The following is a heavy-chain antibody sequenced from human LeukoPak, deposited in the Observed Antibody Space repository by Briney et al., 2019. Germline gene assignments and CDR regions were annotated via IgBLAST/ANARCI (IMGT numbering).Heavy chain of an antibody. CDR3: AKIQGGYSYGFWVDLGFDY. Sequence: PGGSLRLSCAASGFTFSSYAMSWVRQAPGKGLEWVSGISGSGGSTDYADSVKGRFTISRDNSKNTLYLQMNSLRAEDTAVYYCAKIQGGYSYGFWVDLGFDYWGQGTLVTVSS. V-gene: IGHV3-23*01. J-gene: IGHJ4*02. D-gene: IGHD5-18*01. CDR2: ISGSGGST. CDR1: GFTFSSYA.